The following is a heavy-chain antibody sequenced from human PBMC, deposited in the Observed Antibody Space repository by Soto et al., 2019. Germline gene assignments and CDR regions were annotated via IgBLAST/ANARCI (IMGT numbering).Heavy chain of an antibody. D-gene: IGHD5-18*01. CDR3: ARVHPHSYGVYYFDY. Sequence: SETLSLTCTVSGGSIRNYYWSWIRQPPGKGLEWIGYVYSSGSTHYNPSLQSRVTISADTSKNQVSLKVNSVTAADTAVYYCARVHPHSYGVYYFDYWGQGTPVTV. J-gene: IGHJ4*02. V-gene: IGHV4-59*01. CDR1: GGSIRNYY. CDR2: VYSSGST.